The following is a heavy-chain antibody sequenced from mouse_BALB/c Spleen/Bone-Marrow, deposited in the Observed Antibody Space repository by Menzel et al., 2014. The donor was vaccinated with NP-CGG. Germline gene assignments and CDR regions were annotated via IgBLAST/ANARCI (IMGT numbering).Heavy chain of an antibody. CDR3: ARSGFDY. Sequence: VQLQESGSVLVRPGASVKLSCKASGYTFXSSWMHWAKQRPGQGLEWIGEIHPNSGNANYNEKFKSKDTLTVDTSSSTAYVDLSSLTSEDSAVYYCARSGFDYWGQGTTLTVSS. J-gene: IGHJ2*01. V-gene: IGHV1S130*01. CDR1: GYTFXSSW. CDR2: IHPNSGNA. D-gene: IGHD4-1*01.